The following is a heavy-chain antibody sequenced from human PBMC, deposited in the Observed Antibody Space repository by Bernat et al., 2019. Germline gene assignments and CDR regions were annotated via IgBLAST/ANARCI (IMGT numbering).Heavy chain of an antibody. CDR2: IRTKPNNYAT. J-gene: IGHJ3*02. CDR3: ARDGRIAVAGNGNWGNDGFDI. V-gene: IGHV3-73*01. Sequence: EVQLVESGGGLVQPGGSLKLSCAASGFNFSVSAMHWVRQASGKGLEWLGRIRTKPNNYATVYAASVKGRFTISRDDSKNTAYLQMNALKPEDTALYYCARDGRIAVAGNGNWGNDGFDIWGQGTMVTVSS. D-gene: IGHD6-19*01. CDR1: GFNFSVSA.